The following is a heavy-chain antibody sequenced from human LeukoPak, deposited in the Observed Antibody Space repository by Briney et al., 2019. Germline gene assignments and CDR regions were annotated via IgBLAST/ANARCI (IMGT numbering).Heavy chain of an antibody. D-gene: IGHD6-19*01. Sequence: PGGSLRLSCAASGFTFSSYEMDWVPQAAGEGLEWVSYISSSGSTKYYADSVKGRFTISRDNAKNSLYLQMDSLRAEDTAVYYCARDWQWLPDYWGQGTLVTVSS. V-gene: IGHV3-48*03. CDR1: GFTFSSYE. CDR2: ISSSGSTK. CDR3: ARDWQWLPDY. J-gene: IGHJ4*02.